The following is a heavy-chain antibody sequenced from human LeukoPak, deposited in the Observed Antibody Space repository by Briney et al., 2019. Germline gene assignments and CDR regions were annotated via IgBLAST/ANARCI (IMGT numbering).Heavy chain of an antibody. CDR1: GFTVITND. D-gene: IGHD1-14*01. V-gene: IGHV3-53*01. Sequence: PGRSLRLSCAASGFTVITNDMTSVRQAPRKGLEWVSVLYSDGNTKYADSVQGRFTISRDNSKNTLYLEMNSLSPDDTAVYYCARGVEPLAANTLAYWGQGTLVTVSS. CDR3: ARGVEPLAANTLAY. CDR2: LYSDGNT. J-gene: IGHJ4*02.